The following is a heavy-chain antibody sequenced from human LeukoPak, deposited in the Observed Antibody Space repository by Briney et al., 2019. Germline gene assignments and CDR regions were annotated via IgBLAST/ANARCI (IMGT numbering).Heavy chain of an antibody. Sequence: IYYAASLKGRFIISRDNTKNSLSLQLNSLRADHTAVYYCARDASDIVVVVGGTPSDVCFDTWGQGTLVTVSS. V-gene: IGHV3-21*01. D-gene: IGHD2-15*01. J-gene: IGHJ5*02. CDR3: ARDASDIVVVVGGTPSDVCFDT. CDR2: I.